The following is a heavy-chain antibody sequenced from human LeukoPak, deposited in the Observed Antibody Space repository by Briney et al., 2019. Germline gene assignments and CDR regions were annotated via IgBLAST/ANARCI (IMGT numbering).Heavy chain of an antibody. D-gene: IGHD3-22*01. V-gene: IGHV4-38-2*02. CDR2: IYHSGST. Sequence: SETLSLTCTVSGYSISSGYYWGWIRQPPGKGLEWIGSIYHSGSTYYNPSLKSRVTISVDTSKNQFSLKLSSVTAADTAVYYCARERWDYYDSSGYFDYWGQGTLVTVSS. J-gene: IGHJ4*02. CDR3: ARERWDYYDSSGYFDY. CDR1: GYSISSGYY.